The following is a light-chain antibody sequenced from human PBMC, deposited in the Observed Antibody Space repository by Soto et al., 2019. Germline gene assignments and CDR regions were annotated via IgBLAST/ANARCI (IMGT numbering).Light chain of an antibody. CDR2: EVS. J-gene: IGLJ1*01. Sequence: QSALTQPASVSGSAGQSITISCTGTSSDIGGYNFVSWYHQHPGKAPKLMIYEVSNRPSGVSDRFSGSKSGNTASLTISGLQAEDEADYYCSSFRSGTTLFGTGTKVTVL. CDR3: SSFRSGTTL. V-gene: IGLV2-14*01. CDR1: SSDIGGYNF.